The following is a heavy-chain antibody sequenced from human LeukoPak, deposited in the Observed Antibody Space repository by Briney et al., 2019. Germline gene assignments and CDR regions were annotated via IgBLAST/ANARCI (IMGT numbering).Heavy chain of an antibody. CDR3: AKDQGTLGYYYGLDV. CDR1: GFTFSRSA. CDR2: IGGSGSST. J-gene: IGHJ6*02. D-gene: IGHD7-27*01. V-gene: IGHV3-23*01. Sequence: GGSLRLSCAASGFTFSRSAMSWVRQAPGKGLEWVSGIGGSGSSTFYADSVKGRVTISRDTSKNRLYLQMTGLRADDTAIYYCAKDQGTLGYYYGLDVWGQGTTVTVSS.